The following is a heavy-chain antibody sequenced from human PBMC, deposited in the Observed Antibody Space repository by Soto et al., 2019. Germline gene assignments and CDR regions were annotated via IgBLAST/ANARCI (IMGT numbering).Heavy chain of an antibody. J-gene: IGHJ4*02. CDR1: GFTFSSHW. CDR3: ARVARHSASLSF. CDR2: IKQDGSER. D-gene: IGHD6-13*01. V-gene: IGHV3-7*01. Sequence: GGSLRISCAAPGFTFSSHWISWVRQAPGKGLEWVANIKQDGSERYYADSVKGRFTISRDNAQNSLYLQMNSLKVEDTAVYYCARVARHSASLSFWGLGTLVTVSS.